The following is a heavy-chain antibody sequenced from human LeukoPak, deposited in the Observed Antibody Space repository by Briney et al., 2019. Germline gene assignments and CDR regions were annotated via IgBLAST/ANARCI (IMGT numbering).Heavy chain of an antibody. Sequence: PGGSLRLSCAASGFTFDDYTMHWVRQAPGKGLEWASLISWDGGSTYYADSVKGRFTISRDNSKNSLYLQMNSLRTEDTALYYCAKDMDTAMAYYYYYGMDVWGQGTTVTVSS. CDR1: GFTFDDYT. CDR3: AKDMDTAMAYYYYYGMDV. J-gene: IGHJ6*02. V-gene: IGHV3-43*01. CDR2: ISWDGGST. D-gene: IGHD5-18*01.